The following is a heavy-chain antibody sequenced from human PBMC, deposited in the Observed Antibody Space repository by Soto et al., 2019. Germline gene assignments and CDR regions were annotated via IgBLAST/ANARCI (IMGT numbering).Heavy chain of an antibody. CDR3: ARVAAPGLNYYYGMDV. D-gene: IGHD6-6*01. J-gene: IGHJ6*02. Sequence: PGESLKISCKGSGYSFTSYWIGWVRQMPGKGLEWMGIIYPGDSDTRYSPSFQGQVTISADKSISTAYLQWSSLKAPDTAMYYCARVAAPGLNYYYGMDVWGQGTTVTVSS. CDR2: IYPGDSDT. CDR1: GYSFTSYW. V-gene: IGHV5-51*01.